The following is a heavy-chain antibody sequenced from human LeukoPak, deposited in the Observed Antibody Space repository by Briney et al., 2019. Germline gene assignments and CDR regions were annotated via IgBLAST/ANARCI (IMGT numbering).Heavy chain of an antibody. Sequence: GGSLRLSCAASGFTVSSNYMSWVRQAPGKGLEWVSVIYSGGSTYYADSVKGRFTISRDNSKNTLYLQMNSLRAEDTAVYYCARPNYYYYGMDVWDQGTTVTVSS. V-gene: IGHV3-66*04. CDR1: GFTVSSNY. CDR3: ARPNYYYYGMDV. CDR2: IYSGGST. J-gene: IGHJ6*02.